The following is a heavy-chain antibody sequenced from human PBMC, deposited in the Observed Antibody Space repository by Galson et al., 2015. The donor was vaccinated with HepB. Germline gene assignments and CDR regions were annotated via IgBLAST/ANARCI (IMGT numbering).Heavy chain of an antibody. J-gene: IGHJ3*02. CDR2: ISSSSSTI. CDR1: GFTFSSYA. D-gene: IGHD2-21*02. V-gene: IGHV3-48*02. CDR3: ARDQLAYCGGDCYSLSDAFDI. Sequence: SLRLSCAASGFTFSSYAMNWVRQAPGKGLEWVSYISSSSSTIYYADSVKGRFTISRDNAKNSLYLQMNSLRDEDTAVYYCARDQLAYCGGDCYSLSDAFDIWGQGTMVTVSS.